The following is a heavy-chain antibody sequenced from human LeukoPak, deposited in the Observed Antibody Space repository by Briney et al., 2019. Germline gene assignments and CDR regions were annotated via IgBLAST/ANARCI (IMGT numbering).Heavy chain of an antibody. CDR3: ARFHPDYYDSSGYPAVIDY. D-gene: IGHD3-22*01. CDR2: IYYSGST. CDR1: GGSISSYY. J-gene: IGHJ4*02. Sequence: SETLSLTCTVSGGSISSYYWSWIRQPPGKGLEWIGYIYYSGSTNYNPSLKSRVTISVDTSKNQFSLKLSSVTAADTAVYYCARFHPDYYDSSGYPAVIDYWGQGTLVTVSS. V-gene: IGHV4-59*08.